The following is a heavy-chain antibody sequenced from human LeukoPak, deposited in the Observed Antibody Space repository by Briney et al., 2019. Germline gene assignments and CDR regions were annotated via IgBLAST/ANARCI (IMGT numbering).Heavy chain of an antibody. J-gene: IGHJ4*02. D-gene: IGHD6-6*01. CDR3: ARMIIAARQFDY. V-gene: IGHV4-61*02. CDR2: IYTSGST. CDR1: GGSISSGSYY. Sequence: PSQTLSLTCTVSGGSISSGSYYWSWIRQPAGKGLEWIGRIYTSGSTNYNPSLKSRVTISVDTSKNQFSLKLSSVTAADTAVYYCARMIIAARQFDYWGRGTLVTVSS.